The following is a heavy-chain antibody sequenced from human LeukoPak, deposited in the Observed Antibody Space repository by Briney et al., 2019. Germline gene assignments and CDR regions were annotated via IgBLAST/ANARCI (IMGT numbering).Heavy chain of an antibody. J-gene: IGHJ4*02. CDR1: GFTFSSYA. V-gene: IGHV3-23*01. CDR2: ISGSGGST. D-gene: IGHD3-22*01. Sequence: GGSLRLSCAASGFTFSSYAMSWDRQAPGKGLEWVSAISGSGGSTYYADSVKGRFTISRDNSRNTLYLQMNSLRAEDTAVYYCAKSNYDSSGYMDFFDYWGQGTLVTVSS. CDR3: AKSNYDSSGYMDFFDY.